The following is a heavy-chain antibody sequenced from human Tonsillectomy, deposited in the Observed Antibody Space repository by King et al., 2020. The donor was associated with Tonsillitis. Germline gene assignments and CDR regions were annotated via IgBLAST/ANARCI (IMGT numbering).Heavy chain of an antibody. V-gene: IGHV3-48*01. CDR1: GFTFSSYS. Sequence: VQLVESGGGLVQPGGSLRLSCAASGFTFSSYSMNWVRQAPGKGLEWVSYISSSSSTIYYADSVKGRFTISRDNAKNSLYLQMNSLRAEDTAVYYCARRYDFWSGYRWFDPWGQGTLVTVSS. CDR3: ARRYDFWSGYRWFDP. D-gene: IGHD3-3*01. J-gene: IGHJ5*02. CDR2: ISSSSSTI.